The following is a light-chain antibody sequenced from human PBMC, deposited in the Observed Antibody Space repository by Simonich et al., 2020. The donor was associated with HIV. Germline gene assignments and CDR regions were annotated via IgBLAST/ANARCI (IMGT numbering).Light chain of an antibody. Sequence: EVVMTQSPATLSVSPGERATLSCRASQSVSNNLAWYQKKPGQAPRLLIYGASTRATGIPARFSGSGSGTEFTLTISSMQSEDFAVYYCQQYDKWPLFFGQATKLELK. CDR1: QSVSNN. CDR2: GAS. J-gene: IGKJ2*01. V-gene: IGKV3-15*01. CDR3: QQYDKWPLF.